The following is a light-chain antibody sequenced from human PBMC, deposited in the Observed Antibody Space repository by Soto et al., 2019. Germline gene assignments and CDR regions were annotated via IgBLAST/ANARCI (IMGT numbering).Light chain of an antibody. CDR3: HQYGSSAWT. V-gene: IGKV3-20*01. J-gene: IGKJ1*01. CDR2: GAS. CDR1: QSVSSNY. Sequence: ETVLTQSPATLSLSPGERATLSCRASQSVSSNYLAWYQQKPGQAPRLLIYGASSRATGIPDRFSGSGSGTDFTLAISRLEPEDFVVYYCHQYGSSAWTFGQGTKVDIK.